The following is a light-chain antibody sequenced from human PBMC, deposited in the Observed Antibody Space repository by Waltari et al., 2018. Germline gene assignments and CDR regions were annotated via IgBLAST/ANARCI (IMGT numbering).Light chain of an antibody. CDR1: NIGSYS. CDR2: YDS. Sequence: SYVLTQPPSVSVAPGETARITCGGDNIGSYSVHWYQQKPGQAPVLVIFYDSDRPSGIPWRFSGSNPWNTATLTITRVEAGDEANYYCQVWHAAIDPGVFGTGTEVSVL. CDR3: QVWHAAIDPGV. J-gene: IGLJ1*01. V-gene: IGLV3-21*04.